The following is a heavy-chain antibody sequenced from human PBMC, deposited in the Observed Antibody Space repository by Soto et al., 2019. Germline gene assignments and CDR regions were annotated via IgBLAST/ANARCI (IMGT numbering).Heavy chain of an antibody. J-gene: IGHJ4*02. D-gene: IGHD3-10*01. Sequence: SETLSLTCTVSGGSISSGDYYWSWIRQPPGKGLEWIGYIYYSGSTYYNPSLKSRVTISVDTSKNQFSLKLSSVTAADTAVYYCATYYYGSGSYPHWGQGTLVTVSS. CDR3: ATYYYGSGSYPH. V-gene: IGHV4-30-4*01. CDR2: IYYSGST. CDR1: GGSISSGDYY.